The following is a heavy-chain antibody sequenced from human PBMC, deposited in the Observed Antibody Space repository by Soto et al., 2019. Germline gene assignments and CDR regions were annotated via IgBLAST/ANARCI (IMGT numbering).Heavy chain of an antibody. Sequence: EVPLVESGGGLVQPGGSLKLSCAASGFTFSDSAMHWVRQASGKGLEWVGRIRSKANNYATEYAASVKGRFTISRDDSKNTAYLQMSSLKTEDTAVYYCTRTSFWLGEFYWGQGTLVTVSS. D-gene: IGHD3-10*01. V-gene: IGHV3-73*02. J-gene: IGHJ4*02. CDR1: GFTFSDSA. CDR2: IRSKANNYAT. CDR3: TRTSFWLGEFY.